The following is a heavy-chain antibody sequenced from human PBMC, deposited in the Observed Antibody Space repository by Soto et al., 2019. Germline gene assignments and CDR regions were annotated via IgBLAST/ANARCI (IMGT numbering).Heavy chain of an antibody. Sequence: EVQLVESGGGLVQPGGSLRLSCAASGFTFSSYSMNWVRQAPGKGLEWVSYISSSSSTIYYADSVKGRFTISRDNAKNSLYLQMNSLRDEDTAVYYCARAPNGMATIYFDYWGQGTLVTVSS. V-gene: IGHV3-48*02. CDR3: ARAPNGMATIYFDY. D-gene: IGHD5-12*01. J-gene: IGHJ4*02. CDR2: ISSSSSTI. CDR1: GFTFSSYS.